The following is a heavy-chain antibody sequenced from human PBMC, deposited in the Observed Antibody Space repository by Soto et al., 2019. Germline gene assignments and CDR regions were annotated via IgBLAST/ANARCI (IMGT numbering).Heavy chain of an antibody. CDR1: GYTFTSYG. CDR3: ARDRITAMVNYDYYDGMDV. V-gene: IGHV1-18*04. J-gene: IGHJ6*02. CDR2: ISAYNGNT. D-gene: IGHD5-18*01. Sequence: QVQLVQSGAEVKKPGASVKVSCKASGYTFTSYGISWVRQAPGQGLEWMGWISAYNGNTNYAQKLQGRVTMTTDTSTSTAYMELRSLRSDDTAVYYCARDRITAMVNYDYYDGMDVWGQGTTVTVSS.